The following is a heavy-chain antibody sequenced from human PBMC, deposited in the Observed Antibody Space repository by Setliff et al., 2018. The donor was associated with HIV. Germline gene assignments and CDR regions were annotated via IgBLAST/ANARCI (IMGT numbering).Heavy chain of an antibody. V-gene: IGHV3-48*03. J-gene: IGHJ4*02. D-gene: IGHD2-2*01. CDR3: AKRTGVVPAAIVY. CDR2: ISSSGSPI. Sequence: GGSLRLSCAASGFIFSSYEMNWVRQAPGKGLEWVSYISSSGSPIHYADSVRGRFTISRDNSKNTLYLQMNSLRAEDTAVYYCAKRTGVVPAAIVYWGQGTLVTVSS. CDR1: GFIFSSYE.